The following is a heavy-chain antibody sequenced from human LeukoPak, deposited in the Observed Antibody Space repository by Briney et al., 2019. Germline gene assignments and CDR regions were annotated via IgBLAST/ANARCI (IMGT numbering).Heavy chain of an antibody. Sequence: GGSLGFSCAAPGLTFSSYAMSWFRRPPGKGWKGVSAIRSGDDSTIYADSVKGRFTISRDNSKDTLYLQMNSLRAEDTAVYYCAKSGGGGWSFDCWGQGALVTVSS. D-gene: IGHD6-19*01. CDR2: IRSGDDST. J-gene: IGHJ4*02. CDR1: GLTFSSYA. V-gene: IGHV3-23*01. CDR3: AKSGGGGWSFDC.